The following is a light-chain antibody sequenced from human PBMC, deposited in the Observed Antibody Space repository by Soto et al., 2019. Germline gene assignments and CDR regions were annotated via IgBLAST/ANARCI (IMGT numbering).Light chain of an antibody. J-gene: IGLJ1*01. V-gene: IGLV2-14*03. Sequence: SVLTQPASVSGSPGQSITISCTGTSSDIGDYNYVSWFQQHPGKAPKLMIYDVSNRPSGVSNRFSGSKSGNTASLTISGLQAVDEADYSCSSYTSSSTLDVFGTGTKVTVL. CDR1: SSDIGDYNY. CDR2: DVS. CDR3: SSYTSSSTLDV.